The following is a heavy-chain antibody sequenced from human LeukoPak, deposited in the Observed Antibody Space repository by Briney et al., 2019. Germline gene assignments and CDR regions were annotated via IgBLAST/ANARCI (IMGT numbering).Heavy chain of an antibody. V-gene: IGHV3-30*04. CDR3: AAMGPTTHY. CDR1: GFTFSSYV. CDR2: ISYDGSNE. J-gene: IGHJ4*02. Sequence: GRSLRLSCAASGFTFSSYVMHWVRQAPGKGLEWVAIISYDGSNEYYADSVKGRFTISRDNSKNTLYLQMNSLRAEDAAIYYCAAMGPTTHYWGQGTLVTVSS. D-gene: IGHD1-26*01.